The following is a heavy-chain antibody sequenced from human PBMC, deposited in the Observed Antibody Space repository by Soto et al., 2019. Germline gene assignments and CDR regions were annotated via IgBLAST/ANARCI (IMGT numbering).Heavy chain of an antibody. D-gene: IGHD6-19*01. CDR2: TYYRSKWFN. CDR3: VRDGDGSGRTDFQY. J-gene: IGHJ4*02. Sequence: PSQTLSLTCAISGDSVSSNIAAWNWIRQSPSRGLEWLGRTYYRSKWFNEYALSVKSRISINADTSKNQFSLQLSSVTLEDTAVYYCVRDGDGSGRTDFQYWGQRTLVTVSS. CDR1: GDSVSSNIAA. V-gene: IGHV6-1*01.